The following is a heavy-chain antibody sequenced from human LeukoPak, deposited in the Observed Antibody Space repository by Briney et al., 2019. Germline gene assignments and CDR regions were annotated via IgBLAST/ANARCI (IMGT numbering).Heavy chain of an antibody. Sequence: GASVKVSCKASGGTFSSYAISWVRQAPGQGLERMGRIIPIFGTANYAQKFQGRVTITTDESTSTAYMELSSLRSEDTAVYYCATVIAAAGTTSDYWGQGTLVTVSS. CDR1: GGTFSSYA. CDR3: ATVIAAAGTTSDY. V-gene: IGHV1-69*05. CDR2: IIPIFGTA. J-gene: IGHJ4*02. D-gene: IGHD6-13*01.